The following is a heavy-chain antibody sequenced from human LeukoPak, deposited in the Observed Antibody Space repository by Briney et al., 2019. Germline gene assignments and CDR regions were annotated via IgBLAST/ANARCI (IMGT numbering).Heavy chain of an antibody. Sequence: PGGSLRLSCAASGFSVSNNYMTWVRQAPGQGLEWVSVIYGGENTHYADSVKGRFTISRDNSKNTLYLQMNSLRAEDTAVYYCAKNFYGDYNVFFDYWGQGTLVTVSS. D-gene: IGHD4-17*01. CDR3: AKNFYGDYNVFFDY. CDR2: IYGGENT. V-gene: IGHV3-66*01. CDR1: GFSVSNNY. J-gene: IGHJ4*02.